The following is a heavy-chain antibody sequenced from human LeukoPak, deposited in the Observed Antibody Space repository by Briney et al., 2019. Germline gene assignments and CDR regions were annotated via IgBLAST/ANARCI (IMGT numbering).Heavy chain of an antibody. CDR1: GGSFSTYY. V-gene: IGHV4-34*01. J-gene: IGHJ5*02. CDR3: ARGRMTAADNWFDP. Sequence: SETLSLTCAVYGGSFSTYYWSWIRQPPGKGREWIGEINHSGSTTHNPSLTSRVTITVDTSNPQFFLKMSSVTAANTAIYYCARGRMTAADNWFDPGGQGTRVTVSA. CDR2: INHSGST. D-gene: IGHD6-13*01.